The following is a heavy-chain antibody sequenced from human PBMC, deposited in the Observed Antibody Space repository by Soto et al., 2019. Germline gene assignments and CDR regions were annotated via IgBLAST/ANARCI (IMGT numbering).Heavy chain of an antibody. D-gene: IGHD3-9*01. V-gene: IGHV3-7*01. J-gene: IGHJ2*01. CDR1: EFTFSSYW. CDR3: ASLDDFLAGYETRTNWYFDL. Sequence: PGGSLRLSCAASEFTFSSYWMSWVRQAPGKGLEWVANIKQDGSEKYYVDSVKGRFTISRDNAQNSLYLRMNSLRAEDTAVYYCASLDDFLAGYETRTNWYFDLWGRGTLVTVSS. CDR2: IKQDGSEK.